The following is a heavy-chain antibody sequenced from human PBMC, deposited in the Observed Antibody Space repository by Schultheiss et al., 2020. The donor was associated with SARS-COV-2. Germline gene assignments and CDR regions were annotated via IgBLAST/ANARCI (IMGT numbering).Heavy chain of an antibody. Sequence: ASVKVSCKASGYTFTSYGISWVRQAPGQGLEWMGWISAYNGNTNYAQKLQGRVTMTTDTSTSTAYMELRSLRSDDTAVYYCARDMYSSSWYGGFDPWGQGTLATVSS. CDR1: GYTFTSYG. J-gene: IGHJ5*02. CDR3: ARDMYSSSWYGGFDP. D-gene: IGHD6-13*01. CDR2: ISAYNGNT. V-gene: IGHV1-18*01.